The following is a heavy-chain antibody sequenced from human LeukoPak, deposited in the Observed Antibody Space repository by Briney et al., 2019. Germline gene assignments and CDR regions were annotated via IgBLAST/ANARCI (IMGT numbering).Heavy chain of an antibody. D-gene: IGHD1-1*01. CDR3: ARSTPNDDY. CDR1: GGSISSYY. Sequence: PSETLSLTCTVSGGSISSYYWSRIRQPPGKGLEWIGYIYYSGSTNYNPSLKSRVTISVDTSKNQFSLKLSSVTAADTAVYYCARSTPNDDYWGQGTLVTVSS. CDR2: IYYSGST. V-gene: IGHV4-59*01. J-gene: IGHJ4*02.